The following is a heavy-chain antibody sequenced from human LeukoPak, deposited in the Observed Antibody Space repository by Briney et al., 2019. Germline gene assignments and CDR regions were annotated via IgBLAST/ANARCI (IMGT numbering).Heavy chain of an antibody. CDR3: ARESKVVPAAGYFDY. J-gene: IGHJ4*02. Sequence: ASVKVSCKASGYTFTSYYMHWVRQAPGQGLEWMGIINPSGGSISYAQKFQGRVTMTRDTSTSTVYMELSSLRPEDTAVYYCARESKVVPAAGYFDYWGQGTLVTVSS. CDR2: INPSGGSI. CDR1: GYTFTSYY. V-gene: IGHV1-46*01. D-gene: IGHD2-2*01.